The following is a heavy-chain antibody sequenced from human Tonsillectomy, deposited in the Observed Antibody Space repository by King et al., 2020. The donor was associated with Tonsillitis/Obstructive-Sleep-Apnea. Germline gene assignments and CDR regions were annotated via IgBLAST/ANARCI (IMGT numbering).Heavy chain of an antibody. J-gene: IGHJ5*02. V-gene: IGHV4-59*08. Sequence: VQLQESGPGLVKPSETLSLTCTVSGGSISSYYWSWIRQPPGKGLEWIGYIYYSGSTNYNPSLKSRVTISVDTSKNQFSLKLSSVTAADTAVYYCARRSHIAAAGTWAFDPWGQGTLVTVFS. CDR2: IYYSGST. CDR3: ARRSHIAAAGTWAFDP. D-gene: IGHD6-13*01. CDR1: GGSISSYY.